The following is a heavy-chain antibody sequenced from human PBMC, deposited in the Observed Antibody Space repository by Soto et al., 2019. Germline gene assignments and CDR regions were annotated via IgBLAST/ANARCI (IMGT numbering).Heavy chain of an antibody. CDR1: GFTFSNFA. CDR3: AKVGNTTMVTADY. Sequence: GGSLRLSCVASGFTFSNFAMTWVRQGPGKGLEWVSAISASGGNAYYADSVKGRFTISRDTPKNTLYLEMHSLRVDDMALYYCAKVGNTTMVTADYWGQGTLVT. D-gene: IGHD5-18*01. CDR2: ISASGGNA. V-gene: IGHV3-23*01. J-gene: IGHJ4*02.